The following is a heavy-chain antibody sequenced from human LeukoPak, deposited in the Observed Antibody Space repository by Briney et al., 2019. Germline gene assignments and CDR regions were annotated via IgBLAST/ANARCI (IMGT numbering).Heavy chain of an antibody. V-gene: IGHV4-59*02. CDR2: IYYSGST. Sequence: SETLSLTCDVSGGSVTSTNWWTWVRQPPGKGLEWIGYIYYSGSTNYNPSLKSRVTISVDTSKNQFSLKLSSVTAADTAVYYCARGFVDIVATIPYYFDYWGQGTLVTVSS. CDR3: ARGFVDIVATIPYYFDY. CDR1: GGSVTSTN. D-gene: IGHD5-12*01. J-gene: IGHJ4*02.